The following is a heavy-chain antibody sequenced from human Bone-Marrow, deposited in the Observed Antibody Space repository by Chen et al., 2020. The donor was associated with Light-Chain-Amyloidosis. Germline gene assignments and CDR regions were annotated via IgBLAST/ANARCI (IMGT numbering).Heavy chain of an antibody. CDR3: ARAGLPGYQSNQYWFDY. CDR2: IIPIFGTI. Sequence: QVRLVQSGAEVKKSGSSVKVSCKASGGTGGTFINSSMIWVRQVPGQGLEWMGRIIPIFGTIDYAQNLQGRVTISADESTSTVYMELSSLRPEDTAVYYCARAGLPGYQSNQYWFDYWGQGTLVTVTS. CDR1: GGTGGTFINSS. J-gene: IGHJ4*02. D-gene: IGHD2-15*01. V-gene: IGHV1-69*18.